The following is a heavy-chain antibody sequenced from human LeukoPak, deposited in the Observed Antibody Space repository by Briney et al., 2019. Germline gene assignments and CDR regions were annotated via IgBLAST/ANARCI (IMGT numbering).Heavy chain of an antibody. V-gene: IGHV4-39*01. Sequence: PSETLSLTCTVSGGSISSSSYYWGWIRQPPGKGLEWIGSIYYSGSTYYNPSLKSRVTISVDTSKNQFSLKLSSVTAADTAVYYCARILGYCSSTSCSLYYFDYWGQGTLVTVSS. J-gene: IGHJ4*02. D-gene: IGHD2-2*01. CDR1: GGSISSSSYY. CDR3: ARILGYCSSTSCSLYYFDY. CDR2: IYYSGST.